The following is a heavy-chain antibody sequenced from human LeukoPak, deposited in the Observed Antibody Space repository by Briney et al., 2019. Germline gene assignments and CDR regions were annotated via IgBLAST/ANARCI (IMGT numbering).Heavy chain of an antibody. CDR3: ARRGYCTNGVCSMSFDY. Sequence: GESLKISCKGSGYSFTSYWIGWVRQMPGKGLEWMGIIYPGDSDTRYSPSFQGQVTISADKSISTAYLQWSSLKASDTAMYYCARRGYCTNGVCSMSFDYWGQGTLVTVSS. V-gene: IGHV5-51*01. J-gene: IGHJ4*02. CDR1: GYSFTSYW. D-gene: IGHD2-8*01. CDR2: IYPGDSDT.